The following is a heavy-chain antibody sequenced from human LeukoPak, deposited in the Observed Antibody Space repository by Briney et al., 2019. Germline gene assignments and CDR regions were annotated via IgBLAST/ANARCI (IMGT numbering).Heavy chain of an antibody. CDR1: GYTFTSYG. Sequence: ASVKVSCKASGYTFTSYGISWVRQAPGQGLEWMGWISAYNGNTNYAQKLQGRVTMTTDTSTSTAYMELRSLRSDDTAVYYCARDEKKSCSGGSCYYFDYWGQGTLVTVSS. CDR2: ISAYNGNT. D-gene: IGHD2-15*01. V-gene: IGHV1-18*01. CDR3: ARDEKKSCSGGSCYYFDY. J-gene: IGHJ4*02.